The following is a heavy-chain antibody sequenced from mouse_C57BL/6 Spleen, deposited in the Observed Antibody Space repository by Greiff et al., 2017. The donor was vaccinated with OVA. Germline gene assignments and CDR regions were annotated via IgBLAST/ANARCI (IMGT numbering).Heavy chain of an antibody. J-gene: IGHJ2*01. D-gene: IGHD1-1*01. CDR1: GFTFSDYG. V-gene: IGHV5-17*01. Sequence: VQLKESGGGLVKPGGSLKLSCAASGFTFSDYGMHWVRQAPEKGLEWVAYISSGSSTIYYADTVKGRYTISRDNAKNTLFLQMTSLRSEDTAMYYCARRSSSYFDYWGQGTTLTVSS. CDR2: ISSGSSTI. CDR3: ARRSSSYFDY.